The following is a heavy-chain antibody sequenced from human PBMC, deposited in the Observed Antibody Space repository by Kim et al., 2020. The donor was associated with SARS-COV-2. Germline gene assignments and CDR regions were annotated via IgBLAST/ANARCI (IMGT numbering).Heavy chain of an antibody. CDR2: INHSGST. D-gene: IGHD3-3*01. J-gene: IGHJ4*02. Sequence: SETLSLTCAVYGGSFSGYYWSWIRQPPGKGLEWIGEINHSGSTNYNPSLKSRVTISVDTSKNQFSLKLSSVTAADTAVYYCARSARFWSGYYRGGYYFDYWGQGTLVTVSS. V-gene: IGHV4-34*01. CDR1: GGSFSGYY. CDR3: ARSARFWSGYYRGGYYFDY.